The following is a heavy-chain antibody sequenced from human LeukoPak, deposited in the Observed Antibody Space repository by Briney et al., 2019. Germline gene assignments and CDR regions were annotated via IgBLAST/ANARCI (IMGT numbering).Heavy chain of an antibody. D-gene: IGHD1-14*01. V-gene: IGHV3-20*04. CDR2: INWSGGST. Sequence: GGSLRLSCTASGFAFDEHGMSWVRQVPGKGLEWVSGINWSGGSTGYADPLRGRFTISRDNAKNSLYLQMDSLRAEDTALYYCARAPITGPFYFDYWGQGTLVTVSS. CDR3: ARAPITGPFYFDY. J-gene: IGHJ4*02. CDR1: GFAFDEHG.